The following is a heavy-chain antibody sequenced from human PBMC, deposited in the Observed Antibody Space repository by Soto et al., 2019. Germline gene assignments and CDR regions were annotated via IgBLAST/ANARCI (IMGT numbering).Heavy chain of an antibody. J-gene: IGHJ1*01. Sequence: QVQLQESGPGLVKPSGTLSLTCAVSGGSISSSNWWSWVRQPPGRGLEWIGEIYHSGSTNYNPSLKSRVTISVDKSKNQFSLKLSSVTAADTAVYYCAREGRGGLVRDILSNGEDWGQGTLVTVSS. D-gene: IGHD3-9*01. CDR2: IYHSGST. CDR1: GGSISSSNW. V-gene: IGHV4-4*02. CDR3: AREGRGGLVRDILSNGED.